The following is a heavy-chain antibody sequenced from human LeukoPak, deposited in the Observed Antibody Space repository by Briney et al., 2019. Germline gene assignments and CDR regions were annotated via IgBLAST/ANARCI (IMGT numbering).Heavy chain of an antibody. CDR3: ARVAVAGTNDY. V-gene: IGHV3-48*01. D-gene: IGHD6-19*01. CDR2: ISSSSSTI. J-gene: IGHJ4*02. Sequence: GGSLRLSCAASGFTFSSHSMNWVRQAPGKGLEWVSYISSSSSTIYYADSVKGRFTISRDNAKNSLHLQMNSLRAEDTAVYYCARVAVAGTNDYWGQGTLVTVSS. CDR1: GFTFSSHS.